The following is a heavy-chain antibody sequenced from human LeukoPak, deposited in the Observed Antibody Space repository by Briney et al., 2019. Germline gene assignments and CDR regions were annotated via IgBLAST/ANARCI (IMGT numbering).Heavy chain of an antibody. CDR3: ARGKKGYSSSFYYYYGMGV. J-gene: IGHJ6*02. CDR2: INHSGST. CDR1: GGSFSGYY. V-gene: IGHV4-34*01. Sequence: PSETLSLTCAVYGGSFSGYYWSWIRQPPGKGLEWIGEINHSGSTNYNPSLKSRVTISVDTSKNQFSLKLSSVTAADTAVYYCARGKKGYSSSFYYYYGMGVWGQGTTVTVSS. D-gene: IGHD6-6*01.